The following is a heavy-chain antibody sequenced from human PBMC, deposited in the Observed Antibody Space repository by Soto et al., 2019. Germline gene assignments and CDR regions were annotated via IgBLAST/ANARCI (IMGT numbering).Heavy chain of an antibody. CDR2: IATYNSNR. V-gene: IGHV1-18*01. CDR1: GDTVTNFR. CDR3: ATVLRGVVNWFAP. J-gene: IGHJ5*02. D-gene: IGHD3-10*01. Sequence: HLVQSGPEVKKPGASITVSCKTAGDTVTNFRLSWVRQAPVQGLAWMGWIATYNSNRNYAPQFPGRLTLTTDPPTSTAYMELKSLRYDATAVYYGATVLRGVVNWFAPWGEGTLVTVSA.